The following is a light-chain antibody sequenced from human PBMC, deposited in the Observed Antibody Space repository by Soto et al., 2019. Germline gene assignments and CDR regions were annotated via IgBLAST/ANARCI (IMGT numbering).Light chain of an antibody. CDR3: KQYDNWPRT. J-gene: IGKJ1*01. V-gene: IGKV3-15*01. Sequence: EIVMTQSPATLSVSPGERAALSCRASQSVSSKLAWYQQKPGQAPRLLMYGASTRATGIPARFSGSGSGAEFTLTISSLQSEDFAVYYCKQYDNWPRTFGQGTKVDIK. CDR2: GAS. CDR1: QSVSSK.